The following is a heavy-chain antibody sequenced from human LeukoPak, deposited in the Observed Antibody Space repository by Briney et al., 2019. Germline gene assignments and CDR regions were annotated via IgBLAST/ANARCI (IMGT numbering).Heavy chain of an antibody. J-gene: IGHJ3*02. CDR1: GFTFSSYW. V-gene: IGHV3-74*01. CDR3: ARRITMVRGAPYDAFDI. Sequence: GGSLRLSCAASGFTFSSYWMHWVRQAPGKGLVWVSRINSDGSSTSYADSVKGRFTISRDNAKNTLYPQMNSLRAEDTAVYYCARRITMVRGAPYDAFDIWGQGTMVTVSS. CDR2: INSDGSST. D-gene: IGHD3-10*01.